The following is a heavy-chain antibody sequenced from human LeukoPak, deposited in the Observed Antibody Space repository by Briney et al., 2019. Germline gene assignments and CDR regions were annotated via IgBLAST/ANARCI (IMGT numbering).Heavy chain of an antibody. CDR1: GGTFISYA. J-gene: IGHJ1*01. D-gene: IGHD3-10*01. Sequence: SVKVSCKASGGTFISYAISWVRQAPGQGLEWMGGIIPIFGTANYAQKFQGRVTITAGESTSTAYMELSSLRSEDTAVYYCASTIGGRRPEYFQHWGQGTLVTVSS. CDR3: ASTIGGRRPEYFQH. CDR2: IIPIFGTA. V-gene: IGHV1-69*13.